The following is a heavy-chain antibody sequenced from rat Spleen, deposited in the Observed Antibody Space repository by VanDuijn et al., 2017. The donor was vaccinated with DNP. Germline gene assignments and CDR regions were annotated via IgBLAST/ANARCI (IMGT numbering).Heavy chain of an antibody. CDR2: ISSDGGST. CDR3: VKDKWFYAMDA. J-gene: IGHJ4*01. CDR1: GFTFSNYW. V-gene: IGHV5-58*01. Sequence: EVQLVETGGGLVQPGRSLKVSCVASGFTFSNYWMFWVRQAPGKGLEWIASISSDGGSTSYSDSVQGRFTISRNNAEDTVYLQMNSLRSEDRATYYCVKDKWFYAMDAWGQGTSVTVSS. D-gene: IGHD1-1*01.